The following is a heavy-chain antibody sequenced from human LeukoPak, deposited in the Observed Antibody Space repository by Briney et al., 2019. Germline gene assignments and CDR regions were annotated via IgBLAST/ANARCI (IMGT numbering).Heavy chain of an antibody. CDR1: GGTFSSYA. Sequence: ASVKVSCKASGGTFSSYAISWVRQAPGQGLEWMGGIIPIFGTANYAQKFQGRVTITTDESTSTAYMELSSLRSEDTAVYYCAKERSSWYYFDYWGQGTLVTVSS. CDR3: AKERSSWYYFDY. J-gene: IGHJ4*02. V-gene: IGHV1-69*05. D-gene: IGHD6-13*01. CDR2: IIPIFGTA.